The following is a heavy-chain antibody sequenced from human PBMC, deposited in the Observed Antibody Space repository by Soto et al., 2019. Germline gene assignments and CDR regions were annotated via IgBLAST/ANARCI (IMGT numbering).Heavy chain of an antibody. CDR1: GGTFSSYT. Sequence: QVQLVQSGAAVKKPGSSVKVSCKASGGTFSSYTISWVRQAPGQGLEWMGRIIPILGKANYGQKFQGRVTITADQSTSTAYMELSSLRSEDTAVYYCASGRYCSGGSCYSRYYYGMDVWGQGTTVTVSS. D-gene: IGHD2-15*01. V-gene: IGHV1-69*02. CDR3: ASGRYCSGGSCYSRYYYGMDV. J-gene: IGHJ6*02. CDR2: IIPILGKA.